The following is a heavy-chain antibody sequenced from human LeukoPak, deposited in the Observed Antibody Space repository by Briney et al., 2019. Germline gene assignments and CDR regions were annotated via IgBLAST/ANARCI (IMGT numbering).Heavy chain of an antibody. Sequence: GRSLRLSCAASGFTFSSYAMHWVRQAPGKGLEWVAVISYDGSNKYYADSVKGRFTISRDNSKNTLYLQMNSLRAEDTAVYYCARGPFYGSGMTIYWGQGTLVTVSS. CDR1: GFTFSSYA. D-gene: IGHD3-10*01. CDR2: ISYDGSNK. CDR3: ARGPFYGSGMTIY. V-gene: IGHV3-30-3*01. J-gene: IGHJ4*02.